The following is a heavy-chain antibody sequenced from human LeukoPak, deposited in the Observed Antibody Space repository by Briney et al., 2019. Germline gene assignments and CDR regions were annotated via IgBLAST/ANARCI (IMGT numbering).Heavy chain of an antibody. CDR3: ARTPLYDYVWGSYRRPPYFDY. CDR1: GGSFSGYY. CDR2: INHSGST. V-gene: IGHV4-34*01. J-gene: IGHJ4*02. D-gene: IGHD3-16*02. Sequence: SSETLSLTCAVYGGSFSGYYWSWIRQPPGKGLEWIGEINHSGSTNYNPSLKSRVTISVDTSKNQFSLKLSSGTAADTAVYYCARTPLYDYVWGSYRRPPYFDYWGQGTLVTVSS.